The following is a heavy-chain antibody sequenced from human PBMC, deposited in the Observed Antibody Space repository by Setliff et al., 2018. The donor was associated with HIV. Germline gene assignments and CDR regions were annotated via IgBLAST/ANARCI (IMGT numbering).Heavy chain of an antibody. J-gene: IGHJ1*01. CDR1: GGSIDNYY. V-gene: IGHV4-59*01. CDR3: ARDRGSGWYGYFQQ. CDR2: MCHNENGVTT. Sequence: PSETLSLTCIVSGGSIDNYYWNWVRQPPGKGPEWIGNMCHNENGVTTNQNPSLKSRVVMYLDRTKNEFSLSLFSATTADMAVYYCARDRGSGWYGYFQQWGQGSQVTVSS. D-gene: IGHD6-19*01.